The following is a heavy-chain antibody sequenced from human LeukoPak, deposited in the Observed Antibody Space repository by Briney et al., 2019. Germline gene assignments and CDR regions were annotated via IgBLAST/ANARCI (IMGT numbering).Heavy chain of an antibody. D-gene: IGHD4-17*01. CDR3: ARLTTVTAPLGY. V-gene: IGHV5-51*01. CDR1: GYTFTDYW. Sequence: GESLKISCKGSGYTFTDYWIGWVRQIPGKGLEWMGIIYPADSDTMYSPSFQGQVTISADKSTSTAYLQWSSLKASDTAIYYCARLTTVTAPLGYWGQGTLVTVSS. CDR2: IYPADSDT. J-gene: IGHJ4*02.